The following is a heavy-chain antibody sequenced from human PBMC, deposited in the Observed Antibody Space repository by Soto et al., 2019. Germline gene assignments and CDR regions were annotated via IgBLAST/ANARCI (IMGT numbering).Heavy chain of an antibody. V-gene: IGHV4-31*03. CDR2: IYYSGST. J-gene: IGHJ4*02. Sequence: QVQLQESGPGLVKPSQTLSLTCTVSGGSISSGGYYWSWIRQHPGKGLEWIGYIYYSGSTYYNPSLERRVTISVDTSKNQFSLKLSSVTAADTAVYYCARVRGHSSGWPDFDYWGQGTLVTVSS. D-gene: IGHD6-19*01. CDR1: GGSISSGGYY. CDR3: ARVRGHSSGWPDFDY.